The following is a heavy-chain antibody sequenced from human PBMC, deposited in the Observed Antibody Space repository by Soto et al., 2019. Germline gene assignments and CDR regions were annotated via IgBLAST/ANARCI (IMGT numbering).Heavy chain of an antibody. D-gene: IGHD4-4*01. CDR1: GGSFSGYY. Sequence: QVQLQQWGAGLLKPSETLSLTCAVYGGSFSGYYWSWIRQPPGKGLEWIGEINHSGSTNYNPSLKSRVTISVDTSKTQSSLKLSSVTAADTAVYYCAPGHDYSNYAWFDPWGQGTLVTVSS. V-gene: IGHV4-34*01. J-gene: IGHJ5*02. CDR3: APGHDYSNYAWFDP. CDR2: INHSGST.